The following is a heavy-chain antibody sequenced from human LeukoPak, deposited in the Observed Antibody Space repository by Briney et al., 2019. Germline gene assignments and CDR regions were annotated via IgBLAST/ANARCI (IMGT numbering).Heavy chain of an antibody. CDR2: ISYDGSNK. V-gene: IGHV3-30-3*01. D-gene: IGHD4-11*01. CDR1: GFTFSSYA. Sequence: GGSLRLSCAASGFTFSSYAMHWVRQAPGKGLEWVAVISYDGSNKYYADSVKGRFTISRDNSKNTLYLQMNSLRAEDTAVYYCARDSKPTDYYYGMDVWGQGTTVTVSS. J-gene: IGHJ6*02. CDR3: ARDSKPTDYYYGMDV.